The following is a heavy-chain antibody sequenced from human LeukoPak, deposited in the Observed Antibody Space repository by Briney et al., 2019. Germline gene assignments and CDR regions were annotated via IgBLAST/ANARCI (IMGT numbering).Heavy chain of an antibody. CDR1: GFTFSNYN. CDR3: ARGAAAGRTFDY. D-gene: IGHD6-13*01. Sequence: PGGSLRLSCAASGFTFSNYNMNWVRQAPGKAMEWVSSITSSGTYIFYADSVKGRFTISRDNAKNSLYLQMNSLRAEDTAVYYCARGAAAGRTFDYWGQGTLVTVSS. J-gene: IGHJ4*02. CDR2: ITSSGTYI. V-gene: IGHV3-21*01.